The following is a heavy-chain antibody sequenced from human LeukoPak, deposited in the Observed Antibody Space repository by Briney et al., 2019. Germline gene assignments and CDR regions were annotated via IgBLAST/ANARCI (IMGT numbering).Heavy chain of an antibody. CDR2: IRSEAYGGTT. V-gene: IGHV3-49*03. Sequence: GGSLRLSCTTSGFTFGDYALSWFRQAPGKGLEWVGFIRSEAYGGTTEYAASVKGRFTISRDDSKSIAYLQMNSLMTDDTALYYCIRHRHSFNWFDPWGQGTLVTVSS. CDR1: GFTFGDYA. D-gene: IGHD5-18*01. J-gene: IGHJ5*02. CDR3: IRHRHSFNWFDP.